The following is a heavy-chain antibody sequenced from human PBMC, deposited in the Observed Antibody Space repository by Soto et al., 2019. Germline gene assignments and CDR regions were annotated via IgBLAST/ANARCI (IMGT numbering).Heavy chain of an antibody. CDR3: ARGTTGVFDF. Sequence: ASVKVSCKPSGYTFTGYGISWVRQAPGQGLEWMGWISVYTGNTNYAQKFQGRVTMTTDTSTSTVYMELTSLRSDDTAVYYCARGTTGVFDFWGLGTVVTVSS. V-gene: IGHV1-18*01. J-gene: IGHJ4*02. CDR1: GYTFTGYG. D-gene: IGHD1-1*01. CDR2: ISVYTGNT.